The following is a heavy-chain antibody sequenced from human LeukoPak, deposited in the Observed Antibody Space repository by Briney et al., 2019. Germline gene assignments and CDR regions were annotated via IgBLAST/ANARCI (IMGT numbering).Heavy chain of an antibody. CDR2: SNAYNGNT. CDR3: ARDFTITMIVVADAFDI. CDR1: GYTFTSYG. J-gene: IGHJ3*02. D-gene: IGHD3-22*01. Sequence: ASVKVSCKASGYTFTSYGISWVRQAPGQGLEWMGGSNAYNGNTNYAQKHQGRVTMTTDTSTSTAYMELRSLRADDTAVYYCARDFTITMIVVADAFDIWGQGTMVTVSS. V-gene: IGHV1-18*01.